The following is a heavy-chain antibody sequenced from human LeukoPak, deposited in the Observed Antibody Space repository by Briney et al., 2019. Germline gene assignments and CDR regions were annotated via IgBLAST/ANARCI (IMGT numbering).Heavy chain of an antibody. CDR1: GGSISSYY. CDR2: IYYSGST. J-gene: IGHJ4*02. V-gene: IGHV4-59*01. CDR3: ARSRSSSWYLDY. Sequence: SETLSLTCTVSGGSISSYYWSWIRQPPGKGLEWIGYIYYSGSTNYNPSLKSRVTISVDTSKNQSSLKLSSVTAADTAVYYCARSRSSSWYLDYWGQGTLVTVSS. D-gene: IGHD6-13*01.